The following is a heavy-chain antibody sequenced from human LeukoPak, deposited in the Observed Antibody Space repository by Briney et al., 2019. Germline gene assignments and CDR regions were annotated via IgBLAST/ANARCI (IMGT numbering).Heavy chain of an antibody. D-gene: IGHD3-22*01. CDR1: GFTFSDYY. Sequence: GGSLRLSCAASGFTFSDYYMNWIRQAPGRGLEWLSCISSTGSAMYYADSVKGRFTISRDNAKNSLYLQMNSLRAEDTAVYYCASDSSGYFGPWGQGTLVTVSS. CDR2: ISSTGSAM. V-gene: IGHV3-11*01. J-gene: IGHJ5*02. CDR3: ASDSSGYFGP.